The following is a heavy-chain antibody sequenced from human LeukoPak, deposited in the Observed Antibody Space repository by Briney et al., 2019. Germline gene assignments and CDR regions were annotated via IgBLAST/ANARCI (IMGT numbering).Heavy chain of an antibody. CDR2: ISSSGSTI. J-gene: IGHJ4*02. D-gene: IGHD2-21*01. V-gene: IGHV3-48*04. CDR1: GFTFSRNS. CDR3: ARGGGYCGGDCYGIDY. Sequence: PGGSLRLSCAASGFTFSRNSMIWVRQAPGKGLEWLSSISSSGSTIYYADSVKGRFTISRDNAKNSLYLQMNSLRAEDTAVYYCARGGGYCGGDCYGIDYWGQGTLVTVSS.